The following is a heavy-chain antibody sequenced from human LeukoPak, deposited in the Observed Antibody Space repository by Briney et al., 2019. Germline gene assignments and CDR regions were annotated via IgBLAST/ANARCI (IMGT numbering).Heavy chain of an antibody. CDR2: IYTSGST. J-gene: IGHJ6*03. Sequence: SETLSLTCTVSGGSISSYYWSWIRQPAGKGLEWIGRIYTSGSTNYNPSLKSRVTMSVDTSKNQFSLKLSSVTAADTAVYYCARLVKYCSGGSCYSDYYYYMDVWGKGATVTISS. CDR3: ARLVKYCSGGSCYSDYYYYMDV. V-gene: IGHV4-4*07. D-gene: IGHD2-15*01. CDR1: GGSISSYY.